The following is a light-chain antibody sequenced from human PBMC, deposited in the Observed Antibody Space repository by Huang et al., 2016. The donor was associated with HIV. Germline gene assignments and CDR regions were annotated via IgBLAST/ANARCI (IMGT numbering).Light chain of an antibody. Sequence: IVLTQTPATLSLSPGERATLSCRASQTVSNYLARYQQKPGQAPRLLIYDASKRATVIPASFTGSGSGTDFTLPISSLEPEDFAIYYCQKCSNWQITFGQGTRLEIK. J-gene: IGKJ5*01. CDR2: DAS. V-gene: IGKV3-11*01. CDR1: QTVSNY. CDR3: QKCSNWQIT.